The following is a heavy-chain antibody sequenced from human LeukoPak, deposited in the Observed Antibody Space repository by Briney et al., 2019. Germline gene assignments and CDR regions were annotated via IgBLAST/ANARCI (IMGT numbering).Heavy chain of an antibody. V-gene: IGHV4-39*07. CDR2: IYYSGST. J-gene: IGHJ4*02. CDR1: GGSISSSSYY. D-gene: IGHD6-13*01. Sequence: SETLSLTCTVSGGSISSSSYYWGWIRQPPGKGLEWIGSIYYSGSTYYNPSLKSRVTISVDTSKNQFSLKLSSVTAADTAVYYCARNDIAAAGKNFDYWGQGTLVTVSS. CDR3: ARNDIAAAGKNFDY.